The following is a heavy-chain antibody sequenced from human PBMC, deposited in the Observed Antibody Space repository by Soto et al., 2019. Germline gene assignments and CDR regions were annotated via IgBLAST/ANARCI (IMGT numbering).Heavy chain of an antibody. CDR3: AKDTGIYNAFVGMSFDY. D-gene: IGHD7-27*01. Sequence: GGSLRLSCAASGFTFGDYAMHWVRKAPGKGLEWVSGINWNSGSIDYADSVKGRFTISRDNAKNSLYLQMNSLRSEDTALYYCAKDTGIYNAFVGMSFDYWGQGILVTVSS. J-gene: IGHJ4*02. V-gene: IGHV3-9*01. CDR2: INWNSGSI. CDR1: GFTFGDYA.